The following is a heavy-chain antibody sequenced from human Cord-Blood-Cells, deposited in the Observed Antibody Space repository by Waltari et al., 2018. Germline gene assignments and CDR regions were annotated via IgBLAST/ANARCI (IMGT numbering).Heavy chain of an antibody. V-gene: IGHV1-18*04. CDR3: AREGILWFGEYTNAFDI. CDR2: ISAYNGNT. D-gene: IGHD3-10*01. Sequence: QVQLVQSGAEVKKPGASVKVSCKASGYTFTSYAISWVRRAPGQGLEWMGWISAYNGNTNYAQKRQGRVTMTTDTSTSTAYMELRSLRSDDTAVYYCAREGILWFGEYTNAFDIWGQGTMVTVSS. J-gene: IGHJ3*02. CDR1: GYTFTSYA.